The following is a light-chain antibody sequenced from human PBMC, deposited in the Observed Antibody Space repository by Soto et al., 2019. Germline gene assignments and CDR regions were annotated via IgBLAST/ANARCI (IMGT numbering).Light chain of an antibody. CDR3: SSYSSSPTHVV. Sequence: QSALTQPASVSGSPGRSVTISCTGSSSDDGDFNYVSWYQHLPGRAPKLIIYDVTNRPSGISYRFSASKSGRTASLTISGLQAEDEADYYCSSYSSSPTHVVFGGGTKLTVL. J-gene: IGLJ2*01. CDR2: DVT. CDR1: SSDDGDFNY. V-gene: IGLV2-14*03.